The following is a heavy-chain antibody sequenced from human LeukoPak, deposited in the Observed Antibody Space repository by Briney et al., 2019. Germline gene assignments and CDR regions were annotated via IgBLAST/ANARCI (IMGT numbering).Heavy chain of an antibody. D-gene: IGHD6-6*01. V-gene: IGHV3-53*01. Sequence: GGSLRLSCAASGFTASNNYMSWVRQAPGKGLEWVSITYSGGTTYYADSVKGRFTISRDISKNTLYFQMNSLRAEDTAVYYCASSSSPNSFDYWGQGTLVTVSS. CDR1: GFTASNNY. CDR2: TYSGGTT. J-gene: IGHJ4*02. CDR3: ASSSSPNSFDY.